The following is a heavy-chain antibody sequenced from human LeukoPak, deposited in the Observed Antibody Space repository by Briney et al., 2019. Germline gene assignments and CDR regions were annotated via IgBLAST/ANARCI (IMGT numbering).Heavy chain of an antibody. J-gene: IGHJ3*02. CDR2: IYYSGST. CDR1: GGSIRGYY. V-gene: IGHV4-59*13. D-gene: IGHD3-10*01. CDR3: ARDGSGSYNDAFDI. Sequence: SETLSLTCTVSGGSIRGYYWSWIRQPPGKGLEWVGYIYYSGSTNYNPSLKSRVTISVDTPKNQFSLKLSSVTAADTAVYYCARDGSGSYNDAFDIWGQGTMVTVSS.